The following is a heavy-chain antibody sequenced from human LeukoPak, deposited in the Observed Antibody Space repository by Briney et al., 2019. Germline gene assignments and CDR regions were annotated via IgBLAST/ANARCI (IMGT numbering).Heavy chain of an antibody. CDR1: GFTFSSYA. D-gene: IGHD3-3*01. V-gene: IGHV3-23*01. Sequence: GGSLRLSCAASGFTFSSYAMSWVRQAPGKGLEWVSAISGSGGSTYYADSVKGRFTISRDNSKNTLYLQMNSLRAEDTAVYYCAKDYTAYYDFWSGYWNYWGQGTLVTVSS. J-gene: IGHJ4*02. CDR3: AKDYTAYYDFWSGYWNY. CDR2: ISGSGGST.